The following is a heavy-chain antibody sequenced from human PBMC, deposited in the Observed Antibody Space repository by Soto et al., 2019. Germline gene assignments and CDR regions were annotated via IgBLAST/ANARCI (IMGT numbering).Heavy chain of an antibody. D-gene: IGHD2-15*01. J-gene: IGHJ4*02. Sequence: ASGGGVVQPGRSLRLSCAASGFSFSNCGMHWVRQAPGKGLEWVAAISSDGSDKYYSESVKGRFTISRDNSKNTLFLQMNSLRVEDTAVYYCVKGSEVARQELDYWGQGTLVTVSS. CDR1: GFSFSNCG. CDR2: ISSDGSDK. CDR3: VKGSEVARQELDY. V-gene: IGHV3-30*18.